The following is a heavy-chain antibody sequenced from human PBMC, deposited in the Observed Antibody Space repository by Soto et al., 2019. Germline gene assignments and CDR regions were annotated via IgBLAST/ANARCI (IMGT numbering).Heavy chain of an antibody. V-gene: IGHV1-18*01. Sequence: QVQLVQSGAEVKKPGASVKVSCKASGYSFTTYGISWVRQAPGQGLEWMGWISAYNGNTNYAQKLQGRVTMTTDTSRSTAYMERRSLRSDDTAVYYCARQQWLYYYYGMDVWGQGTTVTVSS. CDR2: ISAYNGNT. D-gene: IGHD6-19*01. CDR3: ARQQWLYYYYGMDV. CDR1: GYSFTTYG. J-gene: IGHJ6*02.